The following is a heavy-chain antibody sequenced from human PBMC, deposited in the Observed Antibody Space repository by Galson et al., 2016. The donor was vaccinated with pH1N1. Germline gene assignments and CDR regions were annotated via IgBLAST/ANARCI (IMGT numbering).Heavy chain of an antibody. V-gene: IGHV3-30*18. CDR2: ISYDGSNN. Sequence: SLRLSCAASGFTFSRYGMHWVRQAPGKGLEWVAVISYDGSNNYYADSVKGRFTFSRDNSKNTLYLQMNSLRAEDTAVYYCAKAPTVTANGRTYFDYWGQGVRVIVSS. CDR3: AKAPTVTANGRTYFDY. CDR1: GFTFSRYG. J-gene: IGHJ4*02. D-gene: IGHD4-11*01.